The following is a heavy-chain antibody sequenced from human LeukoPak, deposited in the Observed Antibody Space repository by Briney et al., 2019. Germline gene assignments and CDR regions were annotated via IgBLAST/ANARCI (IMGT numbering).Heavy chain of an antibody. Sequence: ASVKVSCKASGFTFTSSAMQWVRQARGQRLEWIGWIVVGSGNTNYAQRFQERVTITRDMSTSTAYMELSSRRSEDTAVYYCAAAVGLLFNFDYWGQGTLVTVSS. J-gene: IGHJ4*02. V-gene: IGHV1-58*02. CDR1: GFTFTSSA. D-gene: IGHD2-21*01. CDR2: IVVGSGNT. CDR3: AAAVGLLFNFDY.